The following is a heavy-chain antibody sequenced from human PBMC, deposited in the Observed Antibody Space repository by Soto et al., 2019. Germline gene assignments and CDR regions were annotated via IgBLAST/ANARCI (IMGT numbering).Heavy chain of an antibody. CDR3: ARGSGSFVYGLDV. J-gene: IGHJ6*02. Sequence: ASVKVSCKASGYSFTTYFMHWVRQAPGQGLEWMGRINPSTGSTSYAQKFQGRVTMTRDTSTSTVYVELSSLRSDDTSVFYCARGSGSFVYGLDVWGQGATVTASS. CDR1: GYSFTTYF. CDR2: INPSTGST. D-gene: IGHD3-10*01. V-gene: IGHV1-46*01.